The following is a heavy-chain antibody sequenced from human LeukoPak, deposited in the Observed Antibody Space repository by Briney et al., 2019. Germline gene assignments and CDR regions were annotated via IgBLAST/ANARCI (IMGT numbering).Heavy chain of an antibody. CDR2: IIPILGIA. D-gene: IGHD3-3*01. Sequence: GASVKVSCKASGGTFSSYAISWVRQAPGQGLEWMGRIIPILGIANYAQKFQGRVTITADKSTSTAYMELSSLRSEDTAVYYCARLRLLEWLLGYYGMDVWGQGTTVTVSS. V-gene: IGHV1-69*04. CDR1: GGTFSSYA. J-gene: IGHJ6*02. CDR3: ARLRLLEWLLGYYGMDV.